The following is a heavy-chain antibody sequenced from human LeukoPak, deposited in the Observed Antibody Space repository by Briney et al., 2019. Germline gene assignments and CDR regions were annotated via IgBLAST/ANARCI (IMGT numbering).Heavy chain of an antibody. CDR2: IYHSGST. CDR3: ARHSFYYDSNGYYYFFDP. D-gene: IGHD3-22*01. J-gene: IGHJ5*02. V-gene: IGHV4-39*01. Sequence: SETLSLTCTVSGGSINTNNYHWGWIRQPPGKGLEWIGSIYHSGSTYSSPSLKSRLTMSADTSKNQFSLRLSSVTAADTAVYYCARHSFYYDSNGYYYFFDPWGQGTLVTVSS. CDR1: GGSINTNNYH.